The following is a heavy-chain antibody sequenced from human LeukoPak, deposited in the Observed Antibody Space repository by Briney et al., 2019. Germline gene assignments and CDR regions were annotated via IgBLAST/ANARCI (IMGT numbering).Heavy chain of an antibody. J-gene: IGHJ4*02. D-gene: IGHD1-14*01. CDR1: GFTFRTYA. Sequence: GGPLRLSCAASGFTFRTYAMHWVRQAPGKGLEWVAFIWPDGSKKFYADSVKGRFTISRDNSNHTLYLQMNSLRPEDTALYFCAKISSSAEPNFDYWGQGILLTVSS. CDR2: IWPDGSKK. V-gene: IGHV3-30*02. CDR3: AKISSSAEPNFDY.